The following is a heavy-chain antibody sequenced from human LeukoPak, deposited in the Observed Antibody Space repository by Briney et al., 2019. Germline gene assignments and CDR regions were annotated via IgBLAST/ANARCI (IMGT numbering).Heavy chain of an antibody. J-gene: IGHJ4*02. CDR1: GFTFSNYW. CDR3: ARDQYSYAHAAH. Sequence: PGGSLRLSCAASGFTFSNYWMHWVRQAPGKGLVWVSRINSDGRSTKYADSVKGRFTISRDNAKNTLYLQMNSLRAGDTAVYYCARDQYSYAHAAHWGQGTLVTVSS. D-gene: IGHD5-18*01. V-gene: IGHV3-74*01. CDR2: INSDGRST.